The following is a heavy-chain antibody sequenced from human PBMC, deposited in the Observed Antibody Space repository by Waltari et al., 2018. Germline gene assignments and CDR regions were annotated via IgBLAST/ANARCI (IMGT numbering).Heavy chain of an antibody. Sequence: QVQLVQSGAEVKKPGSSVTVPCKASGGTFSSYAICWVRKAPGQGLEWMGGIIPILGIANYAQKFQGRVTITADKSTSTAYMELSSLRSEDTAVYYCAREVVVVVAATYYYYGMDVWGQGTTVTVSS. CDR1: GGTFSSYA. CDR2: IIPILGIA. V-gene: IGHV1-69*10. J-gene: IGHJ6*02. CDR3: AREVVVVVAATYYYYGMDV. D-gene: IGHD2-15*01.